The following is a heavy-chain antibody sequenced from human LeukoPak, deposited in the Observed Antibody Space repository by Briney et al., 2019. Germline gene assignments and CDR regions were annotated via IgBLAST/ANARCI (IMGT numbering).Heavy chain of an antibody. Sequence: ASVKVSCKASGYTFTGYYMHWVRQAPGQGLEWMGWINPNSGGTNYAQKFQGRVTMTRDTSISTAYMELSRLRSDDTAVYYCARARGGIAVAGVDYWGQGTLVTVSS. D-gene: IGHD6-19*01. CDR3: ARARGGIAVAGVDY. J-gene: IGHJ4*02. V-gene: IGHV1-2*02. CDR1: GYTFTGYY. CDR2: INPNSGGT.